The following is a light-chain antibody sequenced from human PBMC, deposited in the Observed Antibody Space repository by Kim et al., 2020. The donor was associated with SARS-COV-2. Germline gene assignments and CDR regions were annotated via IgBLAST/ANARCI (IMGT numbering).Light chain of an antibody. CDR2: YDS. V-gene: IGLV3-21*04. CDR3: QVWDSSSDHWV. Sequence: SYELTQPPSVSVATGKTARITCGGNNIGSKSVHWYQQKPGQAPVLVIYYDSDRPSGIPERFSGSNSGNTATLTISRVEAGDEADDYGQVWDSSSDHWVFG. CDR1: NIGSKS. J-gene: IGLJ3*02.